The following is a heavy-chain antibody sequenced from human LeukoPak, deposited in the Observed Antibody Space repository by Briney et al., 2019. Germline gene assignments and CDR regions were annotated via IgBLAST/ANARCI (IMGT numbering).Heavy chain of an antibody. J-gene: IGHJ4*02. D-gene: IGHD2-2*02. CDR2: IYPGDSDT. CDR3: ARRYCSSTSCYTFDY. Sequence: PGESLKISCKGSGYSFTCYWIGWVRQMPGKGLEWMGIIYPGDSDTRYSPSFQGQVTISADKSISTAYLQWSSLKASDTAMYYCARRYCSSTSCYTFDYWGQGTLVTVSS. CDR1: GYSFTCYW. V-gene: IGHV5-51*01.